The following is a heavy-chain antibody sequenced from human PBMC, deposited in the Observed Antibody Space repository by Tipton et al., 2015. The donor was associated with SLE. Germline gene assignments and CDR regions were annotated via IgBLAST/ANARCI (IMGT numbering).Heavy chain of an antibody. CDR2: IYSDGSST. CDR1: GFTFGDYW. D-gene: IGHD6-25*01. J-gene: IGHJ4*02. CDR3: AKNRASSVWTNFDY. V-gene: IGHV3-23*03. Sequence: SLRLSCVASGFTFGDYWMTWVRQAPGKGMEWVSVIYSDGSSTYYADSVKGRFTISRDNSKNTLYLQMNSLRVEDTAVYYCAKNRASSVWTNFDYWGQGTLVTVSS.